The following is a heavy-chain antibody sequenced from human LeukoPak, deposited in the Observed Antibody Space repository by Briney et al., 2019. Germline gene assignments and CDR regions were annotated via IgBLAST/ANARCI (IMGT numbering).Heavy chain of an antibody. CDR2: ISPNSGGT. V-gene: IGHV1-2*02. CDR3: ARETYSSSSIDY. CDR1: GYTFTGYY. J-gene: IGHJ4*02. Sequence: ASVKVSCKASGYTFTGYYMHWVRQAPGQGLEWMGWISPNSGGTNYAQKFQGRVTMTRDTSISTAYMELSRLRSDDTAVYYCARETYSSSSIDYWGQGTLVTVSS. D-gene: IGHD6-6*01.